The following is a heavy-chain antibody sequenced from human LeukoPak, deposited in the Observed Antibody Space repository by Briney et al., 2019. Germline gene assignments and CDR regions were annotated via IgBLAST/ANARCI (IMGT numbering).Heavy chain of an antibody. CDR2: ISSSSCTI. CDR1: GFTFSSYS. Sequence: GGSLRLSCAASGFTFSSYSMNWVRQAPGKGLEWVSYISSSSCTIYYADSVKGRFTISRDNAKNPLYLQMNSLRAEDTAVYYCAREGDYDFFYCYYMDVWGKGTTVTVSS. D-gene: IGHD3-3*01. J-gene: IGHJ6*03. V-gene: IGHV3-48*01. CDR3: AREGDYDFFYCYYMDV.